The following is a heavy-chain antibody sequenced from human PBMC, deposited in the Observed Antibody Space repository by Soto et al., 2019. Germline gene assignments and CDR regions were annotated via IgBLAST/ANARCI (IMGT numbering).Heavy chain of an antibody. CDR3: AKGYYSGYDLAYFDY. D-gene: IGHD5-12*01. CDR1: GFSFDDYA. CDR2: ISGSGDNT. J-gene: IGHJ4*02. Sequence: ESGGGLVPPGGSLRLSCAASGFSFDDYAMTWVRQAAGKGLEWVSAISGSGDNTYYADSVKGRFTISRDNSKNTLYLQLNSLRAEDTALYYCAKGYYSGYDLAYFDYWGQGTLVTVSS. V-gene: IGHV3-23*01.